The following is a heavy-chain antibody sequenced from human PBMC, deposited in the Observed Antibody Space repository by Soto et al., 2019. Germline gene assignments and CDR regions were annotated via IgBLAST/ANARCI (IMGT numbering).Heavy chain of an antibody. D-gene: IGHD2-2*01. CDR3: ARNKTPGYCSSTSCYAGVSGLDY. V-gene: IGHV4-4*02. J-gene: IGHJ4*02. CDR1: SGSISSSNW. Sequence: QSQTLSLTCAVSSGSISSSNWWSWVRQPPGKGLEWIGEIYHSGSTNYNPSLKSRVTISVDKSKNQFSLKLSSVTAADTAVYYCARNKTPGYCSSTSCYAGVSGLDYWGQGTLVTVSS. CDR2: IYHSGST.